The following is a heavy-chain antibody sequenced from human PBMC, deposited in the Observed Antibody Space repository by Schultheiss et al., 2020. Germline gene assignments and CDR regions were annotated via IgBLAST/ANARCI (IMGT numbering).Heavy chain of an antibody. CDR2: ISGSGDST. J-gene: IGHJ4*02. V-gene: IGHV3-23*01. D-gene: IGHD3-10*01. CDR1: GFPFSIYA. Sequence: GGSMRLSCAASGFPFSIYAMGWVRQAPGKGLEWVSAISGSGDSTYYADSVKGRFTISRDNSKNTLYLQMNSQRAEDTAVFYCARDFWWDMVRGVSLPDFDYWGPGTLVTVAS. CDR3: ARDFWWDMVRGVSLPDFDY.